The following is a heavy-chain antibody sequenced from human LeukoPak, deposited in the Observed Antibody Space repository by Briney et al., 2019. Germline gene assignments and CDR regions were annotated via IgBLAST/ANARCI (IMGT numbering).Heavy chain of an antibody. Sequence: SGTLSLTCGVSGGSISSSNWWSWVRQPPGKGLEWIGEIYHSGSTYYNPSLKSRVTISVDTSKNQFSLKLSSVTAADAAVYYCARRGTTAFDYWGQGTLVTVSS. D-gene: IGHD4-17*01. V-gene: IGHV4-4*02. CDR1: GGSISSSNW. CDR3: ARRGTTAFDY. CDR2: IYHSGST. J-gene: IGHJ4*02.